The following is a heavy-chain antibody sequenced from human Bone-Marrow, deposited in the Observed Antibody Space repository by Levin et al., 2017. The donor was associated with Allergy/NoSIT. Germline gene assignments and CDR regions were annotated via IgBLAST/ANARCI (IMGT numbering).Heavy chain of an antibody. D-gene: IGHD1-26*01. Sequence: GESLKISCKASGYTFTGYYMHWVRQAPGEGLGWLGWINPKMVGPNFAERFQARVTMTRDTSISTAYMELSSLRSDDTAVYYCARERGEGATSDWFDPWGQGTLVTVSS. CDR1: GYTFTGYY. V-gene: IGHV1-2*02. CDR3: ARERGEGATSDWFDP. CDR2: INPKMVGP. J-gene: IGHJ5*02.